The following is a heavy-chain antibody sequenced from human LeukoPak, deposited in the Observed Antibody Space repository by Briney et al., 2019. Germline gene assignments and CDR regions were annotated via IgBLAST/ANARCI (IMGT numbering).Heavy chain of an antibody. D-gene: IGHD2-15*01. J-gene: IGHJ5*02. CDR2: IYSDGTT. V-gene: IGHV3-53*04. CDR3: ARGYCSGGSCYAFDP. Sequence: GGSLRLSCAASRFTVSGNYMKWVRQAPGKGPEWVSLIYSDGTTYYADSVKGRFTVSRNNSNNTLYLQMNSLRVDDTAVYYCARGYCSGGSCYAFDPWGQGTLVTVSS. CDR1: RFTVSGNY.